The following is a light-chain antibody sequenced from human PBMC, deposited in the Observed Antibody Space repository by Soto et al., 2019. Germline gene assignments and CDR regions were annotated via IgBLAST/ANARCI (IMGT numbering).Light chain of an antibody. J-gene: IGKJ2*01. Sequence: EMVMTQSPGTLSVSPGERATLSCRASQSVSSDLAWYQQKPGQAPRLLIYGASTRATGIPARFSGSGSGTEFTLTISSLQSEDFAVYYCQHYNNWPTFGQGTKLEIK. CDR3: QHYNNWPT. V-gene: IGKV3-15*01. CDR2: GAS. CDR1: QSVSSD.